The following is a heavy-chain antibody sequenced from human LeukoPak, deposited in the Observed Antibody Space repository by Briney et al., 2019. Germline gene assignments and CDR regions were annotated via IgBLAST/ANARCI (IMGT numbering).Heavy chain of an antibody. CDR2: IIPIFGTA. Sequence: SVKVSCKASGGTFSSYAISWVRQAPGQGLEWMGRIIPIFGTANYAQKFQGRVTITTGESTSTAYMELSSLRSEDTAVYYCARTYNWNDGGWFDPWGQGTLVTVSS. J-gene: IGHJ5*02. CDR3: ARTYNWNDGGWFDP. D-gene: IGHD1-1*01. V-gene: IGHV1-69*05. CDR1: GGTFSSYA.